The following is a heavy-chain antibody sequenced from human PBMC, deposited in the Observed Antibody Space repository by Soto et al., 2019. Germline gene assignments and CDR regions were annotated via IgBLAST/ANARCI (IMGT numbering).Heavy chain of an antibody. V-gene: IGHV1-18*01. J-gene: IGHJ4*02. CDR3: ERDLGGQIVDY. D-gene: IGHD1-26*01. Sequence: EASVTVSCEASGYTFTSYGISCVRQAPEQGLEWMGWISGYNGNTKYAQKLQGRGTMTTDTSTSTAYMELRSMRSDDTAVYYCERDLGGQIVDYWGQGTLVTVSS. CDR2: ISGYNGNT. CDR1: GYTFTSYG.